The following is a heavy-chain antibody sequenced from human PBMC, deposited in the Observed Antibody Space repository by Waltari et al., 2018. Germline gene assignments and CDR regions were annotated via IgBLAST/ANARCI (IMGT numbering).Heavy chain of an antibody. Sequence: APGQGLEWMGRIIPIFGTANYAQKFQGRVTITADKSTSTAYMELSSLRSEDTAVYYCAREPRGDFWSGYSVYWGQGTLVTVSS. J-gene: IGHJ4*02. CDR2: IIPIFGTA. D-gene: IGHD3-3*01. V-gene: IGHV1-69*06. CDR3: AREPRGDFWSGYSVY.